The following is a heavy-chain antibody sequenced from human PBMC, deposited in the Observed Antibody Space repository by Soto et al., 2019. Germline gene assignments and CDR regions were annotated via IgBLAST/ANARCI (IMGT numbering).Heavy chain of an antibody. CDR3: GRMPTVTTSGPY. J-gene: IGHJ4*02. CDR2: INSDGSST. D-gene: IGHD4-4*01. CDR1: GFTFSSYW. V-gene: IGHV3-74*01. Sequence: PGGSLRLSCAASGFTFSSYWMHWVRQAPGKGLVWVSRINSDGSSTSYADSVKGRFTISRDNAKNTVYLQMNSLRAEDTAVYYCGRMPTVTTSGPYWGQGTLVTVSS.